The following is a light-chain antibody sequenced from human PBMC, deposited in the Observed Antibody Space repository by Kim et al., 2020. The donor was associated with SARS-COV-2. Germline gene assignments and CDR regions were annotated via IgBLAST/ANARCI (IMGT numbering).Light chain of an antibody. CDR2: AAS. CDR1: QGISNY. Sequence: DIQMTQSPSSLSASVGDRVTITCRASQGISNYLAWYQQKPGKVPKLLIYAASTLQSGVPSRFSGSGSGTEFTLTISSLQPEDVATYYCQKYNSAPQTCGQGTRLEIK. CDR3: QKYNSAPQT. V-gene: IGKV1-27*01. J-gene: IGKJ5*01.